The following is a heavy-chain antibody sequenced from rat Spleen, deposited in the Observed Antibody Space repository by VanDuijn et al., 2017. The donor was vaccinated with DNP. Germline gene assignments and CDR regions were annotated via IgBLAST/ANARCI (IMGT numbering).Heavy chain of an antibody. CDR2: INTDGGRT. V-gene: IGHV5-58*01. Sequence: EVQLVESGGGLVQPGNSLKLSCAASGFTFSAYYMAWVRQAPGKGLEWVASINTDGGRTYYPDSVKGRFTISRDNAENTGYLQMSSLRSEDTATYYCASWAPIAPLSTSNYWGQGVMVTVSS. CDR1: GFTFSAYY. J-gene: IGHJ2*01. CDR3: ASWAPIAPLSTSNY. D-gene: IGHD1-2*01.